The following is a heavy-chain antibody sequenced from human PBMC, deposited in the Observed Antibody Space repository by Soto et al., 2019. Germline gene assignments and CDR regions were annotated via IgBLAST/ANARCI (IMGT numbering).Heavy chain of an antibody. V-gene: IGHV3-30*18. D-gene: IGHD5-18*01. CDR2: ISYDGSNK. CDR1: GFTFSSYG. Sequence: QVLLVESGGGVVQPGRSLRLSCAASGFTFSSYGMHWVRQAPGKGLEWVAVISYDGSNKYYADSVKGRFTISRDNSNKMLYLQMSSLRAGDTAVYYCAKTAMVTYYYDMDVWGQGTTVTVSS. CDR3: AKTAMVTYYYDMDV. J-gene: IGHJ6*02.